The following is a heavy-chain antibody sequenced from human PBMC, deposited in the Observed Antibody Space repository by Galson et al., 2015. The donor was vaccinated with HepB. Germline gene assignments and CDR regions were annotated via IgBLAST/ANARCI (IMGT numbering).Heavy chain of an antibody. V-gene: IGHV4-59*01. CDR3: ARVYCGGDCQLDY. D-gene: IGHD2-21*01. CDR1: GASIRSNY. CDR2: IYYTGNT. J-gene: IGHJ4*02. Sequence: ETLSLTCTVSGASIRSNYWSWIRQLPGKGLEWIAYIYYTGNTNYNPSLKSRVTISVDTSKNQFSLEVSSVTAADTAMYYCARVYCGGDCQLDYWGQGTLVTVSS.